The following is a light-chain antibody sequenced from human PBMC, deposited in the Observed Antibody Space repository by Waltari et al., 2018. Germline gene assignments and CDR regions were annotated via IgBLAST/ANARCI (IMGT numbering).Light chain of an antibody. Sequence: QSALTQARSVSGSPGQSVTISCTGTSSDAGGYNYVSWYQQRPGKAPTLIIYDVDKRPSGVPGRFSGSKSDNTASLTISGLQTEDEADYYCSSYAKTLIVVFGGGTKLTVL. CDR3: SSYAKTLIVV. CDR2: DVD. CDR1: SSDAGGYNY. J-gene: IGLJ2*01. V-gene: IGLV2-11*01.